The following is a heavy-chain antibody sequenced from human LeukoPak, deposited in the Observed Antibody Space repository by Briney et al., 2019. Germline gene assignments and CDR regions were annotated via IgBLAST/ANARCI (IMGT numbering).Heavy chain of an antibody. CDR3: ALTRDYFDY. CDR2: ISYDGSNK. V-gene: IGHV3-30*03. Sequence: PGGSLRLSCAASGLTFISYGMYWVRQAPGKGLEWVAVISYDGSNKYYADSVKGRFTISRDNSKNTLYLQMNSLRAEDTAVYYCALTRDYFDYWGQGTLVTVSS. J-gene: IGHJ4*02. CDR1: GLTFISYG.